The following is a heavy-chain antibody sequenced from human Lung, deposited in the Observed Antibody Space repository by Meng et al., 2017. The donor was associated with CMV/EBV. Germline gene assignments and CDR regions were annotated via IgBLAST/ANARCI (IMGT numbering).Heavy chain of an antibody. CDR2: ISSSSSYI. V-gene: IGHV3-21*01. J-gene: IGHJ4*02. CDR1: GFTFSSYS. Sequence: SCAASGFTFSSYSMNWVRQAPGKGLEWVSSISSSSSYIYYADSVKGRFTISRDNAKNSLYLQMNSLRAEDTAVYYCARDPHFGALDYWGQGTLVTVSS. CDR3: ARDPHFGALDY. D-gene: IGHD3-10*01.